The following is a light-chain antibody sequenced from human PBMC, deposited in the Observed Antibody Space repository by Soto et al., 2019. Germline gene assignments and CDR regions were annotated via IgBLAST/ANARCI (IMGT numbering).Light chain of an antibody. J-gene: IGKJ4*01. CDR2: GAS. V-gene: IGKV3-20*01. CDR3: QQYHNWPPGLT. Sequence: EVVLTQSPGTLSLSPGERATLSCRASQSVSSSYLAWYQQKPGQAPRLLIYGASSRATGIPARFSGSGSGTEFTLTITSLQSEDFAVYYCQQYHNWPPGLTFGGGTKVDIK. CDR1: QSVSSSY.